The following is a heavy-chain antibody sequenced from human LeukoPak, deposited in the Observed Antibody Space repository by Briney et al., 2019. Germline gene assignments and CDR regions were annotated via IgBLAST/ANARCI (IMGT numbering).Heavy chain of an antibody. Sequence: SETLSLTCTVSGGSINPYYWSWIRQPAGKGLEWIGYIYYSGSTNYNPSLKSRVTISVDTSKNQFSLKLSSVTAADTAVYYCARSGTYYDFWSGFLDYYYYMDVWGKGTTVTVSS. CDR3: ARSGTYYDFWSGFLDYYYYMDV. CDR1: GGSINPYY. D-gene: IGHD3-3*01. CDR2: IYYSGST. J-gene: IGHJ6*03. V-gene: IGHV4-59*01.